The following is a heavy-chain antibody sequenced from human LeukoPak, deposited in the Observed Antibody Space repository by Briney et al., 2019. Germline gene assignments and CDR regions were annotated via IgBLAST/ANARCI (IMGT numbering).Heavy chain of an antibody. CDR2: IYYSGSI. CDR1: GGSISSYY. J-gene: IGHJ4*02. CDR3: ARHGGVGGYCSGGSCRFDS. V-gene: IGHV4-59*08. Sequence: SETLSLTCTVSGGSISSYYWNWIRQPPGKGLEWIGYIYYSGSIHYNPSLKSRVTISVDTSKNQFSLNLSSVTAADTAVYYCARHGGVGGYCSGGSCRFDSWGQGTLITVSS. D-gene: IGHD2-15*01.